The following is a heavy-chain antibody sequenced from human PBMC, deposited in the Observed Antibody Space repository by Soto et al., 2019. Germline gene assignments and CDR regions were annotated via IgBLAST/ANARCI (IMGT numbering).Heavy chain of an antibody. CDR2: IIGNSGRS. J-gene: IGHJ4*02. Sequence: EVQLLESGGGLVQPGRSLRLSCTASGFNFKNYAMTWVRQAPGKGLDWVSAIIGNSGRSYYAESVTGRFTISIDNSKNKLYLQMNSLRVEDTALYYCAKETGEGGIDYWGQGTLVTVSS. CDR1: GFNFKNYA. CDR3: AKETGEGGIDY. V-gene: IGHV3-23*01. D-gene: IGHD7-27*01.